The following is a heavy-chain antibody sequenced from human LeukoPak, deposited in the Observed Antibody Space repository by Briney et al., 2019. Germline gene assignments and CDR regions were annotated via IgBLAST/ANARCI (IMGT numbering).Heavy chain of an antibody. CDR2: ISYDGSNK. V-gene: IGHV3-30*18. Sequence: GGSLRLSCAASGFTFSSYGMHWVRQAPGKGLEWVAVISYDGSNKYYADSVKGRFTISRDNSKNTLYLQMNSLRAEDTAVYYCAKDNTVDCSGDCYPYYFDYWGQGTLVTVSS. D-gene: IGHD2-21*02. CDR1: GFTFSSYG. CDR3: AKDNTVDCSGDCYPYYFDY. J-gene: IGHJ4*02.